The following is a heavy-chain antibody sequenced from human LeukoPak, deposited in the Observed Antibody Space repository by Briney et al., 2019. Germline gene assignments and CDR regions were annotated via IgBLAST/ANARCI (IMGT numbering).Heavy chain of an antibody. Sequence: ASVKVSCKASGYTFTGYYMHWVRQAPGQGLEWMGWINPNSGGTNYAQKFQGRVTMTRDTSISTAYMELSRLRSDDTAVYYCAGDGGYGSNWFDPWGQGTLVTVSP. V-gene: IGHV1-2*02. CDR2: INPNSGGT. D-gene: IGHD3-10*01. CDR3: AGDGGYGSNWFDP. J-gene: IGHJ5*02. CDR1: GYTFTGYY.